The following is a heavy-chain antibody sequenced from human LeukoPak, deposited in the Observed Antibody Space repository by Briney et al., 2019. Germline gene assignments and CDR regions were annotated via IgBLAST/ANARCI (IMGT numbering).Heavy chain of an antibody. V-gene: IGHV3-30*18. CDR3: ANEIRPNDY. CDR1: GFTFSSYG. J-gene: IGHJ4*02. CDR2: ISYDGSNK. D-gene: IGHD4-17*01. Sequence: GGSLRLSCAASGFTFSSYGMHWVRQAPGKGLEWVAVISYDGSNKYYADSVKGRFTISRENSKSTLYLQMNSLRADDTAVYYCANEIRPNDYWGQGTLVTVSS.